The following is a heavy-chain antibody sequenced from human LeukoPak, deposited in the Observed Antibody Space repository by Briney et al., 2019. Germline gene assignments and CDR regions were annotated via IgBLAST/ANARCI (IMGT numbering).Heavy chain of an antibody. Sequence: PGGSLRLSCAASGFTFSSYSMNWVRQAPGKGLEWVSSISSSSSYIYYADSVKGRFTISRDNAKNSLYLQMNSLRAEDTAVYYCACSYDSSGYYHDYWGQGTLVTVSS. D-gene: IGHD3-22*01. J-gene: IGHJ4*02. CDR3: ACSYDSSGYYHDY. CDR2: ISSSSSYI. V-gene: IGHV3-21*01. CDR1: GFTFSSYS.